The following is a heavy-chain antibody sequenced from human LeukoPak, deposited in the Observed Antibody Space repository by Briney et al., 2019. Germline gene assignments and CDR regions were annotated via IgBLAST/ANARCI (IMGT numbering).Heavy chain of an antibody. V-gene: IGHV1-24*01. CDR1: GDSLSDLS. D-gene: IGHD2-2*02. CDR3: ATGTPAGIRGLGV. CDR2: VNLENGET. Sequence: GASVKVSCKVSGDSLSDLSMHWVRRTPGEGLELMGGVNLENGETIYAQKFQGRVTMTADTSTDTAYMELSSLRSEDTAVYYCATGTPAGIRGLGVWDQGTTVTVSS. J-gene: IGHJ6*02.